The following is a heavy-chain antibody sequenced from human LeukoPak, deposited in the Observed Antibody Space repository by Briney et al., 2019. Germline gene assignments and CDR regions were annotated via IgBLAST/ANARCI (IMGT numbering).Heavy chain of an antibody. CDR1: GFTFSSYG. CDR3: ARDQIDALLWFGELLF. CDR2: IWYDGSNK. Sequence: GGSLRLSCAASGFTFSSYGMHWVRQAPGKGLEWVAVIWYDGSNKYYADSVKGRFTISRDNSKNTLYLQMNSLRAEDTAVYYCARDQIDALLWFGELLFWGQGTLVTVSS. D-gene: IGHD3-10*01. V-gene: IGHV3-33*01. J-gene: IGHJ4*02.